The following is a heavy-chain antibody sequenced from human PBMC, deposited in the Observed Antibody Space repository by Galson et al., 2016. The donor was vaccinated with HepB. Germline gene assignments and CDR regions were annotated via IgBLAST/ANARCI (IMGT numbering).Heavy chain of an antibody. CDR2: TNYSGTT. D-gene: IGHD3-10*01. Sequence: SETLSLTCTVSGGSIRSGSSSSSNYYWTWVRQPPGEGLEWIGSTNYSGTTFYNAPLNIRVTMSVDTSKSQFSLQLTSVTAADTAVYYCASLIITGSGNFFDFWGQGTLVTVSS. J-gene: IGHJ4*02. CDR3: ASLIITGSGNFFDF. V-gene: IGHV4-39*01. CDR1: GGSIRSGSSSSSNYY.